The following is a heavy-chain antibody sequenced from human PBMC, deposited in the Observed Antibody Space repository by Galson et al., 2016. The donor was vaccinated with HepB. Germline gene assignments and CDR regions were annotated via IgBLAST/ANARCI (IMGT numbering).Heavy chain of an antibody. CDR3: VKDSGEDFWSGYYYFDY. D-gene: IGHD3-3*01. J-gene: IGHJ4*02. CDR1: GFILSSYS. Sequence: SLRLSCAVSGFILSSYSMNWVRQAPGKGLEWTSYISSSSITKYYADSVEGRFTISRDNSKNILYLQMDNLRAEDTAVYYCVKDSGEDFWSGYYYFDYWGEGTLVTVSS. CDR2: ISSSSITK. V-gene: IGHV3-48*01.